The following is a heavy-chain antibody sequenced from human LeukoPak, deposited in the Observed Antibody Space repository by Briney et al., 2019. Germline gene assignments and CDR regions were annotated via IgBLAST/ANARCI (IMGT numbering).Heavy chain of an antibody. D-gene: IGHD6-19*01. V-gene: IGHV5-51*01. CDR2: IYPGDSDT. J-gene: IGHJ6*02. Sequence: GESLKISCKGSGYSFTSYWIGWVRQMPGKGLEWMGIIYPGDSDTRYSPSFQGQVTISADKSISTAYLQWSSLKASDTAMYYCARVHSSGWHYYYYGMDVWGQGTTVTVSS. CDR1: GYSFTSYW. CDR3: ARVHSSGWHYYYYGMDV.